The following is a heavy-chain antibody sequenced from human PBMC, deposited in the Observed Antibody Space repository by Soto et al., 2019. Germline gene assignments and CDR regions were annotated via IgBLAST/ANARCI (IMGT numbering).Heavy chain of an antibody. CDR2: IYHSGST. CDR3: ARVGLGRYDFWSGYSGGWFDP. CDR1: SGSISSSNW. Sequence: PSETLSLTCAVSSGSISSSNWWRWVRQPPGKGLEWIGEIYHSGSTNYNPSLKSRVTISVDKSKNQFSLKLSSVTAADMAVYYCARVGLGRYDFWSGYSGGWFDPWGQGTLVTVSS. J-gene: IGHJ5*02. D-gene: IGHD3-3*01. V-gene: IGHV4-4*02.